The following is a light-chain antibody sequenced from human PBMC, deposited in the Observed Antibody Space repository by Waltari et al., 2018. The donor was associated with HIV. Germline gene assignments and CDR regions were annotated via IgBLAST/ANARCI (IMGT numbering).Light chain of an antibody. CDR2: GKK. J-gene: IGLJ2*01. CDR3: QSYDSTLNAAVV. CDR1: SSNIGADSD. V-gene: IGLV1-40*01. Sequence: QSVLTQPPSVSGAPGQRVTISCTGSSSNIGADSDVHWYQQMPGTAPKLLSSGKKNRPSGVPDRFSAAKSGTSASLAITGLQPEEEADYFCQSYDSTLNAAVVFGGGTKLTVL.